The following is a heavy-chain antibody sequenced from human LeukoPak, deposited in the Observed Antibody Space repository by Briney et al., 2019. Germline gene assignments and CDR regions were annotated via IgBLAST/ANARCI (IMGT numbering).Heavy chain of an antibody. CDR1: GGSISTYY. V-gene: IGHV4-59*01. J-gene: IGHJ4*02. CDR2: IYYSGST. CDR3: ARGGIAAFHFDY. D-gene: IGHD6-13*01. Sequence: SETLSLTCTVSGGSISTYYWSWIRQPPGKGLEWIGYIYYSGSTNYNPSLKSQVTMSVDTSKNQFSLKLSSVTAADTAVYYCARGGIAAFHFDYWGQGTLVTVSS.